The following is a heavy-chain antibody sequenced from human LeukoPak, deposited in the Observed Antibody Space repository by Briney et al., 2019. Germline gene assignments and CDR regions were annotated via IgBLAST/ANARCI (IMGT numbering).Heavy chain of an antibody. CDR2: IYYSGST. V-gene: IGHV4-59*01. Sequence: SETLSLTCTVSGHSIINSYYWSWIRQPPGKGLEWIGYIYYSGSTNYNPSLKSRVTISVDTSKNQFSLKLSSVTAADTAVYYCARDIVVVPAAIRYFDYWGQGTLVTVSS. D-gene: IGHD2-2*02. CDR3: ARDIVVVPAAIRYFDY. J-gene: IGHJ4*02. CDR1: GHSIINSYY.